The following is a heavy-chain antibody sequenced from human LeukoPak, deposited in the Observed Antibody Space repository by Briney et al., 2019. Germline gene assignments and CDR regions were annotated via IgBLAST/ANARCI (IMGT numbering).Heavy chain of an antibody. V-gene: IGHV3-30*04. CDR3: ARDRSYGDYVWDFDY. CDR2: ISYDGSNK. D-gene: IGHD4-17*01. CDR1: GFTFSSYA. J-gene: IGHJ4*02. Sequence: GRSLRLSCAASGFTFSSYAMHWVRQAPGKWLEWVAVISYDGSNKYYADSVKGRFTISRDNSKNTLYLQMNSLRAEDTAVYYCARDRSYGDYVWDFDYWGQGTLVTVSS.